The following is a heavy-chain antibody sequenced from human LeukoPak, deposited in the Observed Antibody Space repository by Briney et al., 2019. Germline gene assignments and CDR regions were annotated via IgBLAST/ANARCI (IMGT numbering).Heavy chain of an antibody. J-gene: IGHJ5*02. D-gene: IGHD2-15*01. CDR3: ARGYYCSGGSCYSKWFDP. CDR2: IIPIFGTA. V-gene: IGHV1-69*05. CDR1: GGTFSSYA. Sequence: SSVKVSCKASGGTFSSYAISWVRQAPGQGLEWMGGIIPIFGTANYAQKFQGRVTITTDESTSTAYMELSSLGSEDTAVYYCARGYYCSGGSCYSKWFDPWGQGTLVTVSS.